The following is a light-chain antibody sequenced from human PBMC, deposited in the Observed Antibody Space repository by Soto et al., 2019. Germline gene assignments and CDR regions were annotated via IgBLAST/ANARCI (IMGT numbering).Light chain of an antibody. J-gene: IGKJ4*01. CDR2: DAS. V-gene: IGKV3-11*01. CDR3: QQRSTWPRLA. CDR1: QSVSSF. Sequence: EMVLTQSPATLSLSPGERATLSCRASQSVSSFLAWYQQKPGQAPRLLIYDASNRATDIPARFSGSGSGTHFTLTISSLEPEDFAVYYCQQRSTWPRLAFGGGTKVEIK.